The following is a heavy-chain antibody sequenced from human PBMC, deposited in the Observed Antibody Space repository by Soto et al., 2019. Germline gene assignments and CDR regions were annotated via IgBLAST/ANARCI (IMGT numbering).Heavy chain of an antibody. CDR1: GDSVSSNTAS. Sequence: SQTLSLNCAISGDSVSSNTASWNWIRQSPARGLEWLGRTYFRSKWYNDYAVSVKSRIIINPDTSNNQFSLQLNSVTPEDTAVYFCAKGDNLGPKTGYAFDPWGQGIMVT. CDR3: AKGDNLGPKTGYAFDP. J-gene: IGHJ5*02. V-gene: IGHV6-1*01. CDR2: TYFRSKWYN. D-gene: IGHD5-12*01.